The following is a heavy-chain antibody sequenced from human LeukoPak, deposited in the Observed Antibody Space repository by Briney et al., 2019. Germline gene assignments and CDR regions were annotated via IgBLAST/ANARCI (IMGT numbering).Heavy chain of an antibody. CDR3: ASLPATMVRGVPFDY. V-gene: IGHV4-39*01. Sequence: SSETLSLTCTVSGGSNSSSSYYWGWIRQPPGKGLEWIGSIYYSGSTYYNPSLKSRVTISVDTSKNQFSLKLSSVTAADTAVYYCASLPATMVRGVPFDYWGQGTLVTVSS. J-gene: IGHJ4*02. CDR2: IYYSGST. D-gene: IGHD3-10*01. CDR1: GGSNSSSSYY.